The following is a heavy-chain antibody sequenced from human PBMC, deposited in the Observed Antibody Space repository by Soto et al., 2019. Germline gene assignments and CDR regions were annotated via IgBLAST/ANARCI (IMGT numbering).Heavy chain of an antibody. CDR3: ARGGVPAAMSY. CDR1: GFTFSSFW. Sequence: EVQLVESGGGLVQPGGSLRLSCAASGFTFSSFWMHWVRQAPGEGLVWVSRINSDGSNTNYADSVTGRFTISRDNAKNTLYLQMNSLRAEDTAVYYCARGGVPAAMSYWGQGTLVTVSS. V-gene: IGHV3-74*01. D-gene: IGHD2-2*01. CDR2: INSDGSNT. J-gene: IGHJ4*02.